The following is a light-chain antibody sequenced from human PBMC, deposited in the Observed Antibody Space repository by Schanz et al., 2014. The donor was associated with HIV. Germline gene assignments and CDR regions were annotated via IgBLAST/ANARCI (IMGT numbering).Light chain of an antibody. J-gene: IGLJ3*02. CDR2: NNN. CDR1: SSNIGSNT. V-gene: IGLV1-44*01. Sequence: QSVLTQPPSASGTPGQRVTISCSGSSSNIGSNTVNWYQHLLGTAPKVLIYNNNQRPSGVPDRLSGSKSGTSASLAISRLQSEDEADYYCAAWDDSLNGVVFGGGTKLTVL. CDR3: AAWDDSLNGVV.